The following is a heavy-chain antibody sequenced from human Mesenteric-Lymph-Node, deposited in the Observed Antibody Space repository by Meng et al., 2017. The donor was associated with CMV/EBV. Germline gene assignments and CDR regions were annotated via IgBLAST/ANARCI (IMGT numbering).Heavy chain of an antibody. CDR1: GGAISSSNW. D-gene: IGHD5-12*01. Sequence: AGSGGAISSSNWWSWVRQPPGKGLEWIGEIYHSGSTNYNPSLKSRVTISVDKSKNQFSLKLSSVTAAETAVYYCARYSGYDEYYFDYWGQGTLVTVSS. CDR3: ARYSGYDEYYFDY. V-gene: IGHV4-4*02. J-gene: IGHJ4*02. CDR2: IYHSGST.